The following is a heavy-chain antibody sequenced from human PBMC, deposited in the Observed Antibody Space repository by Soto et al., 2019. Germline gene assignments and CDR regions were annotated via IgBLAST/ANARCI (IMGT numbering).Heavy chain of an antibody. J-gene: IGHJ5*02. D-gene: IGHD3-16*02. CDR2: IYYSGST. Sequence: SETLSLTCTVSGGSISSGDYYWSWIRQPPGKGLEWIGYIYYSGSTYYNPSLKSRVTISVDTSKNQFSLKLSSVTAADTAVYYCARTLGGYVWGSYRGNWFDPWGQGTLVTVSS. CDR1: GGSISSGDYY. V-gene: IGHV4-30-4*01. CDR3: ARTLGGYVWGSYRGNWFDP.